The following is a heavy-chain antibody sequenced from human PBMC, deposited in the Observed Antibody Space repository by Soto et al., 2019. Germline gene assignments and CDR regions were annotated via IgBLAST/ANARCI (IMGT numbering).Heavy chain of an antibody. CDR1: GFTFSSYT. J-gene: IGHJ4*02. CDR2: ISGGSSAI. Sequence: EVQLVESGGGLVQPGGSLRLSCAASGFTFSSYTMNWVRQAPGKGLEWVSYISGGSSAISYADSVKGRFTISRDNAKNSLYLQLNSLRAEDTAVYYCARRTDYLDYWGQGTLVTVSS. D-gene: IGHD2-21*02. CDR3: ARRTDYLDY. V-gene: IGHV3-48*01.